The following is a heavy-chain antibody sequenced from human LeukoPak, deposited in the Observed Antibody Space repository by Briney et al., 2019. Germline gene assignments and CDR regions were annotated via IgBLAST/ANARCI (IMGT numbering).Heavy chain of an antibody. Sequence: SETLSLTCTVSGGSISSGGYYWRWIRQHPGKGLEWIGYIYYSGSTYYNPSLKSRVTISVDTSKNQFSLKLSSVTAADTAVYYCAADRGYCSGGSCYRGNYFDYWGQGTLVTVSS. D-gene: IGHD2-15*01. CDR3: AADRGYCSGGSCYRGNYFDY. J-gene: IGHJ4*02. CDR2: IYYSGST. CDR1: GGSISSGGYY. V-gene: IGHV4-31*03.